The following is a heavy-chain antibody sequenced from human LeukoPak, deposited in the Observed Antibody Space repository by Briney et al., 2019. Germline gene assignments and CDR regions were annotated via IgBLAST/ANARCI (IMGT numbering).Heavy chain of an antibody. CDR1: GFTVSSNY. D-gene: IGHD1-26*01. J-gene: IGHJ6*02. V-gene: IGHV3-66*01. Sequence: GGSLRLSCAASGFTVSSNYMSWVRQAPGKGLEWVSVIYSGGSTYYADSVKGRFTISRDNSKNTLYPQMNSLRAEDTAVYYCARDRSNVGATYYYYYGMDVWGQGTTVTVSS. CDR3: ARDRSNVGATYYYYYGMDV. CDR2: IYSGGST.